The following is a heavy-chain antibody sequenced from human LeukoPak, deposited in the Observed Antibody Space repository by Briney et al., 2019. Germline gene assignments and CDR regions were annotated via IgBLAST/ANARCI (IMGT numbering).Heavy chain of an antibody. V-gene: IGHV3-7*01. D-gene: IGHD5-24*01. J-gene: IGHJ4*02. CDR1: RFTFSNYW. CDR3: ARDMGWQQFDQ. CDR2: INKDGGEK. Sequence: GGSLRLSCVASRFTFSNYWMTWVRQAPGKGLERVANINKDGGEKYYMESVKGRFTISRDNAKNSLYLQMNSLTVEDTAVYYCARDMGWQQFDQWGQGTLVTFSS.